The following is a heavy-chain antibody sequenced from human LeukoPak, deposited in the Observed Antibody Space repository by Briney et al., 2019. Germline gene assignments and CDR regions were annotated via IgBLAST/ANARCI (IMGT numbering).Heavy chain of an antibody. CDR2: IKEDGSEK. V-gene: IGHV3-7*03. CDR3: AKDTRDSGSYYLVFDY. J-gene: IGHJ4*02. D-gene: IGHD1-26*01. Sequence: GGSLRLSCAASGFIFSSYWMSWVRQAPGKGLEWVANIKEDGSEKYYVDSVKGRFTISRDNAKNSLYLQMNSLRAEDTAVYYCAKDTRDSGSYYLVFDYWGQGTLVTVSS. CDR1: GFIFSSYW.